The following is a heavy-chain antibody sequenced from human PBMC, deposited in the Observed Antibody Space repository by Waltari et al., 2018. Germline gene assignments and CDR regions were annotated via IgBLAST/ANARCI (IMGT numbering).Heavy chain of an antibody. CDR2: MSYAGAT. CDR3: ATYIGASFGTASFDV. D-gene: IGHD5-12*01. V-gene: IGHV4-39*01. Sequence: QLRLQESGPGLMRPSETLSLTCSVSGGSITSSRHYWGWIRQAPGQGLEWIGTMSYAGATYTSPSLKSRVALFRDTSNNQVSLKLDSVTAADTALYYCATYIGASFGTASFDVWGQGTMVTVSS. J-gene: IGHJ3*01. CDR1: GGSITSSRHY.